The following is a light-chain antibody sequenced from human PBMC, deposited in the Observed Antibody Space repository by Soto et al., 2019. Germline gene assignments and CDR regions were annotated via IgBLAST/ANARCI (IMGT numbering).Light chain of an antibody. CDR1: SSDVGGYNY. CDR3: SSYTTSYFYV. J-gene: IGLJ1*01. Sequence: QSVLTQPASVAGSPGQSITISCTGTSSDVGGYNYVSWYQQHPGKVPKLIIYEVRNRPSGVSPRFSASKSAFTASLTISGLQAEDEADYYCSSYTTSYFYVFGPGTKVTVL. CDR2: EVR. V-gene: IGLV2-14*01.